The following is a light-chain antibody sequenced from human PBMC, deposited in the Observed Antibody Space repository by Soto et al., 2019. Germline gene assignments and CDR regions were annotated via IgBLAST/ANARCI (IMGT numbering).Light chain of an antibody. V-gene: IGKV3-15*01. J-gene: IGKJ1*01. Sequence: EIVMTQSPATLSVSPGERATLSCRASQSVSSNLAWYQQKPGQAPRLLIYGASTRATGIPARFSGSGSGTEFTLTISSLQSEDFAVYDCQQDNKWLTWTLGQGTKVEIK. CDR2: GAS. CDR3: QQDNKWLTWT. CDR1: QSVSSN.